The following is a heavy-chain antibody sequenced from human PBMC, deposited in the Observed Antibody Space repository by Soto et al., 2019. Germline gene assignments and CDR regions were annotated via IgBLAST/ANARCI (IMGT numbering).Heavy chain of an antibody. CDR1: GGTFSSYA. CDR2: IIPIFGTA. CDR3: AIKLDYYYYYGMDV. Sequence: GASVKVSCKASGGTFSSYAISWVRQAPGQGLEWMGGIIPIFGTANYAQKFQGRVTITADESTSTAYMELSSLRSEDTAVYYCAIKLDYYYYYGMDVWGQGTTVTVSS. V-gene: IGHV1-69*13. J-gene: IGHJ6*02.